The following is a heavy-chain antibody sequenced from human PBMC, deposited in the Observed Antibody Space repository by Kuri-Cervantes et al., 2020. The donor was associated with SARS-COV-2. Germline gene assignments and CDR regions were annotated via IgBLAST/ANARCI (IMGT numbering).Heavy chain of an antibody. CDR2: IYYSGST. J-gene: IGHJ4*02. CDR3: ASRYCSSTSCYRTTGKYYFDY. V-gene: IGHV4-59*12. CDR1: GGSISSYY. D-gene: IGHD2-2*01. Sequence: GSLRLSCTVSGGSISSYYWSWIRQLPGKGLEWIGYIYYSGSTNYNRPLKSRVTISVDTSKNQFSLKLSSVTAADTAVYYCASRYCSSTSCYRTTGKYYFDYWGQGTLVTVSS.